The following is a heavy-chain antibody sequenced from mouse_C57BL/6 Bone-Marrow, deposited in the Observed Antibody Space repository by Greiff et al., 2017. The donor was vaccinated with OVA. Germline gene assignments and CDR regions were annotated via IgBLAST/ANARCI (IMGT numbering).Heavy chain of an antibody. Sequence: QVQLQQPGAELVKPGASVKMSCKASGYTFTSYWITWVKQRPGQGLEWIGDIYPGSGSTNYNEKFKSKATLTVDTASSTAYMQLSSLTSEDSAVYYCARLVYYDYVWYFDVWGTGNTVTVSS. CDR2: IYPGSGST. CDR3: ARLVYYDYVWYFDV. CDR1: GYTFTSYW. D-gene: IGHD2-4*01. V-gene: IGHV1-55*01. J-gene: IGHJ1*03.